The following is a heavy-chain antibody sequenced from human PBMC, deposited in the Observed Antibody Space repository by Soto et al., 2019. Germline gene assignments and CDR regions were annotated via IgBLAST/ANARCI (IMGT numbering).Heavy chain of an antibody. CDR3: ARPHGGSSGWDNWFDP. CDR1: GGSISSYY. D-gene: IGHD6-25*01. CDR2: IYYSGST. Sequence: LSETLSLTCTVSGGSISSYYWSWIRQPPGKGLEWIGYIYYSGSTNYNPSLKSRVTISVDTSKNQFPLKLSSVTAADTAVYYCARPHGGSSGWDNWFDPWGQGTLVTVSS. V-gene: IGHV4-59*01. J-gene: IGHJ5*02.